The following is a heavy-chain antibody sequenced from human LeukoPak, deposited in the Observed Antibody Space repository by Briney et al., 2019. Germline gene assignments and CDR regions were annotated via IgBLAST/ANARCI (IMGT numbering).Heavy chain of an antibody. J-gene: IGHJ5*02. CDR2: ISSSSSTI. CDR3: ASLITMVRGVDWFDP. V-gene: IGHV3-48*04. Sequence: GGSLRLSCAASGFTFSSYSMNWVRQAPGKGLEWVSYISSSSSTIYYADSVKGRFTISRDNAKNSLYLQMNSLKAEDTAVYYCASLITMVRGVDWFDPWGQGTLVTVSS. D-gene: IGHD3-10*01. CDR1: GFTFSSYS.